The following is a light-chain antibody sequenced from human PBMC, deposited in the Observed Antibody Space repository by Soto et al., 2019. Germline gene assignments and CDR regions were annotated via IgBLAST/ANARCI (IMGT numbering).Light chain of an antibody. J-gene: IGLJ1*01. Sequence: QYVLTQPPSASGTPGQRVTISCSGSSSNIGTNTVSWYQHLPGTAPKLLIYNNNQRPSGVPDRFSGSKSGTSASLAISGLQSEDEADYYCAAWDDSLSGHFVFGTGTKLTVL. CDR1: SSNIGTNT. V-gene: IGLV1-44*01. CDR2: NNN. CDR3: AAWDDSLSGHFV.